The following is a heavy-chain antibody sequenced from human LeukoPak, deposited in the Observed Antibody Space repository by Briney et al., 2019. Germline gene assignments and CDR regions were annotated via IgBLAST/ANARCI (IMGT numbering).Heavy chain of an antibody. D-gene: IGHD4-17*01. J-gene: IGHJ4*02. CDR3: AGSWGDYGDYDY. V-gene: IGHV4-59*08. CDR2: IYYSGST. Sequence: SETLSLTCTVSGGSISSYYWSWIRLPPGKGLEWIGYIYYSGSTNYNPSLKSRVTISVDTSKNQFSLKLSSVTAADTAVYYCAGSWGDYGDYDYWGQGTLVTVSS. CDR1: GGSISSYY.